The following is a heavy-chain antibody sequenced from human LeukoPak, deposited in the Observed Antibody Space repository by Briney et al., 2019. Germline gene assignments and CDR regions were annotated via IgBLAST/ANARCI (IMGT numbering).Heavy chain of an antibody. Sequence: SETLSLTCTVSGGSISSYSWSWIRQPPGKGLEWIGYIYYSGSTSSNPSLRSRLTISGDTSKNQFSLRLSSVTAADTAVYYCARGGSTGTNLNWVDPWGQGTLVTVSS. CDR2: IYYSGST. J-gene: IGHJ5*02. CDR1: GGSISSYS. CDR3: ARGGSTGTNLNWVDP. D-gene: IGHD1-1*01. V-gene: IGHV4-59*01.